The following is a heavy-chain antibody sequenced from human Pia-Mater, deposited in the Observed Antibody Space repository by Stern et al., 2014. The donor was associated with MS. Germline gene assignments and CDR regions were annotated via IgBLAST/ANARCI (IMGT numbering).Heavy chain of an antibody. V-gene: IGHV3-33*01. CDR3: ARTDTSMVLDY. J-gene: IGHJ4*02. CDR2: IWYDGSNK. Sequence: DQLVESGGGVVQPGRSLRLSCAASGFTFSNNGMHWVRQAPGKGLEWVAVIWYDGSNKYYADSVTGRFTISKDNSKNTLYLQMNSLRAEDTAVYYCARTDTSMVLDYWGQGTLVTVSS. CDR1: GFTFSNNG. D-gene: IGHD5-18*01.